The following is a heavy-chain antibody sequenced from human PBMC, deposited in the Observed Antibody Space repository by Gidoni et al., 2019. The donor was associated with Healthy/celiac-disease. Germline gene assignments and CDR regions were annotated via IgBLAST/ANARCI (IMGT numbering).Heavy chain of an antibody. D-gene: IGHD3-10*01. Sequence: QVQLVQSGAAVKKPGASVKVSCKVSGYTLTALSMHWVRQAPGKGLEWMGGFDPEDGETIYAQKFQGRVTMTEDTSTDTAYMELSSLRSEDTAVYYCATDPGLGSGSYLGLKYFQHWGQGTLVTVSS. V-gene: IGHV1-24*01. J-gene: IGHJ1*01. CDR1: GYTLTALS. CDR3: ATDPGLGSGSYLGLKYFQH. CDR2: FDPEDGET.